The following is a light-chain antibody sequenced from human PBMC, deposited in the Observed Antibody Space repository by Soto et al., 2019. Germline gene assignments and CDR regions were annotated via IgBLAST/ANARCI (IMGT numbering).Light chain of an antibody. CDR2: AAS. CDR3: QQYHSYPPA. CDR1: QGINNY. V-gene: IGKV1-16*02. J-gene: IGKJ1*01. Sequence: DIQMTQSPSSLSASVGDRVTITCRASQGINNYLAWFQQKPGKAPKSLIYAASTLQTGVPSKVSGSGSGTNFNLPIHSLHPEDFSTYYWQQYHSYPPAFGQGTKVEIK.